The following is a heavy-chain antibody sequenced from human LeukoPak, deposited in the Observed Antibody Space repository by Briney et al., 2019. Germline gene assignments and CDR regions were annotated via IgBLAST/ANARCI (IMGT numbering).Heavy chain of an antibody. Sequence: PGGSLRLSCAASGFTFSSYGMHWVRQAPGKGLEWVAFIRYDGSNKYYADSVKGRFTISRDNSKNTLYLQMNSLRAEDTAVYYCAKDPTGTTVFDYYIDVWGKGTTVTVSS. CDR2: IRYDGSNK. V-gene: IGHV3-30*02. CDR1: GFTFSSYG. CDR3: AKDPTGTTVFDYYIDV. D-gene: IGHD1-7*01. J-gene: IGHJ6*03.